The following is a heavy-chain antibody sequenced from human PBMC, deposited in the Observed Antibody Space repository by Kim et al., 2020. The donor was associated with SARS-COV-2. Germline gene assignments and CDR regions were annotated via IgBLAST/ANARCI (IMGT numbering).Heavy chain of an antibody. CDR2: IGTKADT. CDR1: GFTFSSYD. Sequence: GGSLRLSCAASGFTFSSYDMHWVRQGTEKGLEWVSSIGTKADTYYPDAVKDRCTISRENAKDSFYHQMNSLRAEDTAVYYCARGQIEEGIRATKGYFDLWGRGTVVTVSS. D-gene: IGHD1-20*01. CDR3: ARGQIEEGIRATKGYFDL. J-gene: IGHJ2*01. V-gene: IGHV3-13*04.